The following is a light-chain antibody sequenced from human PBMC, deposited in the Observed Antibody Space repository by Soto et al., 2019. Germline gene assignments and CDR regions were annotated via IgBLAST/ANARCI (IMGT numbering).Light chain of an antibody. V-gene: IGKV3-20*01. CDR3: QQYGSSPPWT. Sequence: IVLTQSPGTLSLSPGERATLSCRASQSVSSSYLAWYQQKPGQAPRLLIYGASSRATGIPDRFSGSGSGTDLTLTISRLEPEDFAVYYCQQYGSSPPWTFGQGTKVDIK. CDR1: QSVSSSY. CDR2: GAS. J-gene: IGKJ1*01.